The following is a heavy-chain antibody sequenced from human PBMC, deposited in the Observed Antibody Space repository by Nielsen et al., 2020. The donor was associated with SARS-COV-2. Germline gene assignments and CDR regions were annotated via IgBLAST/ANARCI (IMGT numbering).Heavy chain of an antibody. J-gene: IGHJ4*02. CDR2: ISYDGSNK. CDR1: GFTFSSYA. Sequence: GEPLKISCAASGFTFSSYAMHWVRQAPGKGLEWVAVISYDGSNKYYADSVKGRFTISRDNSKNTLYLQMNSLRAEDTAVYYCAKSVFVGSSPGDYWGQGTLVTVSS. CDR3: AKSVFVGSSPGDY. V-gene: IGHV3-30*04. D-gene: IGHD6-13*01.